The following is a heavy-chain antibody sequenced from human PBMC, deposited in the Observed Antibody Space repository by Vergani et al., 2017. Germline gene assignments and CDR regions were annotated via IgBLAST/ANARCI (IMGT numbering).Heavy chain of an antibody. D-gene: IGHD1-26*01. Sequence: EVQLLDSGGRLVQPGGSLRLSCVASVSAFSRYAMSCVRHAPGKGLEWVSGRTASGSGIFYAASVRGRFTISRDNSKNTLFLQMNRLRPEDTATYYCGKDAGSYENCLDTWGQGTLVTGS. CDR3: GKDAGSYENCLDT. CDR2: RTASGSGI. V-gene: IGHV3-23*01. J-gene: IGHJ5*02. CDR1: VSAFSRYA.